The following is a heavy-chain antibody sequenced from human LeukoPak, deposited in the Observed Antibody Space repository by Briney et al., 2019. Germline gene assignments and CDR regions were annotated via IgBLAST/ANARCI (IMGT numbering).Heavy chain of an antibody. Sequence: PGGSLRLSCAASGFTFNSYSMNWVRQAPGKGLEWVSYIGSTSSIISYADSVKGRFTVSRDNAKNSLSLQMNSLRDEDTAVYYCARDQIYAFDIWGQGTMVTVSS. CDR2: IGSTSSII. CDR3: ARDQIYAFDI. V-gene: IGHV3-48*02. CDR1: GFTFNSYS. J-gene: IGHJ3*02.